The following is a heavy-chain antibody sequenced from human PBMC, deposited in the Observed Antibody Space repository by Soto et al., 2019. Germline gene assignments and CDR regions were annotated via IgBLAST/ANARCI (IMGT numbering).Heavy chain of an antibody. Sequence: EVQLVESGGGLVQPGRSLRLSCAASGFTFDDYAMHWVRQAPGKGLEWVSGISWNSGSIGYADSVKGRFTISRDNAKNSLYLQMNSLRAEDTALYYCAKALGYCSGGSCYFDYWGQGTLVTVSS. D-gene: IGHD2-15*01. CDR1: GFTFDDYA. CDR2: ISWNSGSI. J-gene: IGHJ4*02. CDR3: AKALGYCSGGSCYFDY. V-gene: IGHV3-9*01.